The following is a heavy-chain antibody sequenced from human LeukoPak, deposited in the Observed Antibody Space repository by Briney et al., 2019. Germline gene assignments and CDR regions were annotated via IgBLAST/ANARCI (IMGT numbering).Heavy chain of an antibody. CDR3: ARDLRKGRYFDY. D-gene: IGHD3-10*01. CDR2: ISSDGSNK. CDR1: GFTFSSYA. V-gene: IGHV3-30*04. Sequence: PGRSLRLSCAASGFTFSSYAMHWVRQAPGKGLEWVALISSDGSNKDYADSVKGRFTISRDNSKNTLYVQMDSLRAEDTAVYYCARDLRKGRYFDYWGQGTLVTVSS. J-gene: IGHJ4*02.